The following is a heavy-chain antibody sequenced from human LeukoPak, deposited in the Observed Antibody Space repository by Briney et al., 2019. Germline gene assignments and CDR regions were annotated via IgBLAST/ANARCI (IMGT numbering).Heavy chain of an antibody. CDR1: GGSFSGYY. D-gene: IGHD6-13*01. Sequence: KPSETLSLTCAVYGGSFSGYYWSWIRQPPGKGLEWIGEINHSGSTNYNPSLKSRVTISVDTSKNQFSLKLSSVTAADTAVYYCARGPTTAIYSSSWHTSFYWGQGTLVTVSS. J-gene: IGHJ4*02. CDR3: ARGPTTAIYSSSWHTSFY. CDR2: INHSGST. V-gene: IGHV4-34*01.